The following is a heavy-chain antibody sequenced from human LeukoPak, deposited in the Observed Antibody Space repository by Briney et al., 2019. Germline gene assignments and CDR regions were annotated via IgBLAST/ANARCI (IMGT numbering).Heavy chain of an antibody. V-gene: IGHV4-4*07. D-gene: IGHD6-13*01. CDR1: GGSISSYY. J-gene: IGHJ6*03. CDR2: IYISGST. Sequence: SETLSLTCTVSGGSISSYYWSWIRQPAGKGLEWIGHIYISGSTNYNPSLKSRVTMSVEKSKNQVSLKLSSVTAADTAVYYCARDLLESGTVSYFYYHMDVWGKGTTVTVSS. CDR3: ARDLLESGTVSYFYYHMDV.